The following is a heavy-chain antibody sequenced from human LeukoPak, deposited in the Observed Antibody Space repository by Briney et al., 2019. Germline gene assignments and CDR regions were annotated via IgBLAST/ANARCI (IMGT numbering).Heavy chain of an antibody. CDR1: GGSISSGYY. CDR2: IYHSGST. J-gene: IGHJ4*02. CDR3: ARDEVDYYDSSGYFLYGNY. D-gene: IGHD3-22*01. V-gene: IGHV4-38-2*02. Sequence: SETLSLTCTVSGGSISSGYYWGWIRQPPGKGLEWIGSIYHSGSTYYNPSLKSRVTISVDTSKNQFSLKLTSVTAADTAVYYCARDEVDYYDSSGYFLYGNYWGQGTLVTVSS.